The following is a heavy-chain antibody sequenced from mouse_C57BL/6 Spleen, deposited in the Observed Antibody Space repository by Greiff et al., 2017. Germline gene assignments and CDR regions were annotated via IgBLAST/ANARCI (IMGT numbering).Heavy chain of an antibody. Sequence: EVQRVESGGGLVKPGGSLKLSCAASGFTFSSYAMSWVRQTPEKRLEWVATISDGGSYTYYPDNVKGRFTISRDNAKNNLYLQMSHLKSEDTAMYYCARDPFTTVVERGYFDVWGTGTTVTVSS. D-gene: IGHD1-1*01. J-gene: IGHJ1*03. V-gene: IGHV5-4*01. CDR2: ISDGGSYT. CDR1: GFTFSSYA. CDR3: ARDPFTTVVERGYFDV.